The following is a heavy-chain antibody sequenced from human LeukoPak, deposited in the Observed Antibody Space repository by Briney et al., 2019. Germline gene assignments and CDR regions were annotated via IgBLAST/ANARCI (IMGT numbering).Heavy chain of an antibody. CDR2: IYHSGST. D-gene: IGHD3-10*01. J-gene: IGHJ4*02. CDR1: GYSISSGYY. Sequence: SETLSLTCTVSGYSISSGYYWGWIRQPPGKGLEWIGSIYHSGSTYYNPSLKSRVTISGETSKNQFSLKLSSVTAADTAVYYCARGFRGPNFDYWGQGTLVTVSS. CDR3: ARGFRGPNFDY. V-gene: IGHV4-38-2*02.